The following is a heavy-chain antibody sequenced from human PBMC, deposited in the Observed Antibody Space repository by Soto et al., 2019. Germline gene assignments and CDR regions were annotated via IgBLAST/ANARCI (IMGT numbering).Heavy chain of an antibody. D-gene: IGHD1-26*01. V-gene: IGHV3-74*01. Sequence: EVQLVESGGGLVQPGGSLRLSCAASGFTFSTFWMHWVRQVRGKGPVWVARINGDGMRTDYADSVQGRFTISRDNAKHTVSLQMNSLGADDAALYYCARGWGNYGMDVW. CDR3: ARGWGNYGMDV. CDR2: INGDGMRT. CDR1: GFTFSTFW. J-gene: IGHJ6*01.